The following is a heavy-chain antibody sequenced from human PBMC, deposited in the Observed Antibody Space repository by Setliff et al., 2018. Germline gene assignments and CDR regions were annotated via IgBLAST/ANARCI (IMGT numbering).Heavy chain of an antibody. D-gene: IGHD1-26*01. V-gene: IGHV4-59*01. CDR1: GGSISSYY. CDR3: ARGVGATCDY. CDR2: IYYSGST. Sequence: PSETLSLTFTVSGGSISSYYWSWIRQPPGKGLEWLGYIYYSGSTNYSPSLKSRVTISVDTSKNQFSLKLSSVTAADTAVYYCARGVGATCDYWGQGTLVTVSS. J-gene: IGHJ4*02.